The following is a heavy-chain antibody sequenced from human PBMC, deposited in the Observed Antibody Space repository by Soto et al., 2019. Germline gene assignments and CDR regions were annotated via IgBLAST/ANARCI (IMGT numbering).Heavy chain of an antibody. CDR1: GFTFSSYS. V-gene: IGHV3-21*01. CDR3: ASRYCSGGSCYYSWYYDL. CDR2: ISSSSSYI. D-gene: IGHD2-15*01. J-gene: IGHJ2*01. Sequence: EVQLVESGGGLVKPGGSLRLSCAASGFTFSSYSMNWVRQAPGKGLEWVSSISSSSSYIYYADSVKGRFTISRDNAKNSLYLQMNSLRAEDTAVYYCASRYCSGGSCYYSWYYDLWGRGTLVTASS.